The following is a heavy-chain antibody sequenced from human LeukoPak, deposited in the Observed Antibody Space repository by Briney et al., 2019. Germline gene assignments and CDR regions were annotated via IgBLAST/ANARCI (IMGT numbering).Heavy chain of an antibody. CDR1: GLTFSNYG. Sequence: GGSLRLSCAASGLTFSNYGMSWVRQAPGKGLEWVSAISGSGGNTYYADSVKGRFTISRDNSKNTLYLQMNSLRAEDTAVYYCAKDTPYYYDSSGYYPDYWGQGTLVTVSS. V-gene: IGHV3-23*01. J-gene: IGHJ4*02. CDR3: AKDTPYYYDSSGYYPDY. CDR2: ISGSGGNT. D-gene: IGHD3-22*01.